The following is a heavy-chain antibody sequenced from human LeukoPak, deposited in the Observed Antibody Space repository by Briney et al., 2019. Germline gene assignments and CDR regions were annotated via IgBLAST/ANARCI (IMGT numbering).Heavy chain of an antibody. Sequence: GGSLRLSCAASGFTFSNYWMHWVRQAPGKGLVWVSRINSDGSSTNYADSVKGRFTISRDNAKNTLYLQMNSLRAEDTAVYYCAKDSYYDRTPWSYWGQGTLVTVSS. CDR1: GFTFSNYW. V-gene: IGHV3-74*01. J-gene: IGHJ4*02. D-gene: IGHD3-22*01. CDR2: INSDGSST. CDR3: AKDSYYDRTPWSY.